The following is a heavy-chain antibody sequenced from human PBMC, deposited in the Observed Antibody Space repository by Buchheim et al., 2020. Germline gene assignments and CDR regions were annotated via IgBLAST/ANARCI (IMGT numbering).Heavy chain of an antibody. CDR1: AFTFRSYA. CDR3: ARAHGLPYWYYDL. D-gene: IGHD2-21*01. CDR2: ITGSTSST. Sequence: EVQLLESGGGLVQPGGSLRLSCAASAFTFRSYAMNWVRQAPGKGLEWVSSITGSTSSTYYTDSVKGRFIVSRDNSKNTLYLQMDSLIAEDTAVYYCARAHGLPYWYYDLWGRGTL. J-gene: IGHJ2*01. V-gene: IGHV3-23*01.